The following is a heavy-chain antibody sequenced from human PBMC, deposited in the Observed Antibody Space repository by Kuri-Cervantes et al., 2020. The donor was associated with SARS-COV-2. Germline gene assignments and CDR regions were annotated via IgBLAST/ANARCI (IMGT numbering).Heavy chain of an antibody. V-gene: IGHV3-21*01. J-gene: IGHJ4*02. CDR2: ISSSSSYI. CDR3: ARNRGSGWPFFDY. D-gene: IGHD6-19*01. Sequence: GESLKISCAASGFTVSSNYMSWVRQAPGKGLEWVSSISSSSSYIYYADSVKGRFTISRDNAKNSLYLQMSSLRAEDTAVYYCARNRGSGWPFFDYWGQGTLVTVSS. CDR1: GFTVSSNY.